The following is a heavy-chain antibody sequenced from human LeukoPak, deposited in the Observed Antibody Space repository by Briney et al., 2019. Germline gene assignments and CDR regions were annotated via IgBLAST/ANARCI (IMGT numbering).Heavy chain of an antibody. D-gene: IGHD3-22*01. Sequence: GGSLRLSCAASGFSVSSNHMNWVRQAPGKGLEWVSVIYSGGTTYYADSVKGRFTISRDNSKNTLYLQMNSLRAEDTAVYYCAKSLTTYDSSGYYCLDYWGQGTLVTVSS. CDR2: IYSGGTT. J-gene: IGHJ4*02. CDR1: GFSVSSNH. V-gene: IGHV3-53*05. CDR3: AKSLTTYDSSGYYCLDY.